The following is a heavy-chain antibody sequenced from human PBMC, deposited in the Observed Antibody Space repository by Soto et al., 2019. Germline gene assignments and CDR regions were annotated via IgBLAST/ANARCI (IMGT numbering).Heavy chain of an antibody. CDR2: INDSGST. CDR3: ARERGRYCSGESFCPFGP. D-gene: IGHD2-15*01. CDR1: GGAFRGYY. V-gene: IGHV4-34*01. Sequence: ETRSLTCAVYGGAFRGYYWSWIRQPPGKGLEWLGEINDSGSTNYNPSLKSRITISLDTSKKEISLRLSSVTAADTAVYYCARERGRYCSGESFCPFGPWGQGALVTVSS. J-gene: IGHJ5*02.